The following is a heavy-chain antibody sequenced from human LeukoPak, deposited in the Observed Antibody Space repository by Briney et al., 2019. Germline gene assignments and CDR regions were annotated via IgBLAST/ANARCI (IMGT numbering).Heavy chain of an antibody. CDR3: ARENSGWYQAFDI. Sequence: GGSLRLSCAASGFTFSSYWMSWVRKAPGKGLEWVANIKQDGSEKYYVDSVKGRFTISRDNAKNSLYLQMNSLRAEDTAAYYCARENSGWYQAFDIWGQGTMVTVSS. CDR2: IKQDGSEK. V-gene: IGHV3-7*01. J-gene: IGHJ3*02. D-gene: IGHD6-19*01. CDR1: GFTFSSYW.